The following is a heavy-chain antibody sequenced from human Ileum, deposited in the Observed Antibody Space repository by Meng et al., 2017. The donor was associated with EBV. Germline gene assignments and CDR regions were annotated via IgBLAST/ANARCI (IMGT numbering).Heavy chain of an antibody. V-gene: IGHV6-1*01. J-gene: IGHJ1*01. CDR2: TYYRSKWYY. CDR3: ARGAYTSTWF. Sequence: QVKLKPSGPGLVQPSQTLSLTCASSGDSVSSNSAAWHWIRRSPSRGLEWLGRTYYRSKWYYDYAVSVKSRMTINPDTSKNQFSLQLNSVTPEDTAVYYCARGAYTSTWFWGQGTLVTVSS. D-gene: IGHD6-13*01. CDR1: GDSVSSNSAA.